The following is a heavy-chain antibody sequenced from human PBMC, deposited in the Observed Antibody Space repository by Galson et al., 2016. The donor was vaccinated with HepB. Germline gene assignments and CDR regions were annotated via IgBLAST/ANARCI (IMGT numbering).Heavy chain of an antibody. J-gene: IGHJ4*02. CDR2: MRSRVYGGAI. CDR3: SREWRGTHLVTLDY. V-gene: IGHV3-49*03. Sequence: SLRLSCAASGLTFGDYAMSWFRQAPGKGLEWVGFMRSRVYGGAIDYAASVRGRFTISRDESDNIAYLQMNSLKTEDTAIYYCSREWRGTHLVTLDYWGQGTLVTVSS. D-gene: IGHD3-16*01. CDR1: GLTFGDYA.